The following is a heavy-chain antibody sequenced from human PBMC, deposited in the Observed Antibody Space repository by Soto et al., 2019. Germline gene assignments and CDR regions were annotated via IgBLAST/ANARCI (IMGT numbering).Heavy chain of an antibody. J-gene: IGHJ4*02. D-gene: IGHD3-9*01. CDR2: VYDNGRP. V-gene: IGHV4-59*01. CDR1: GGSISVYY. Sequence: SETLSLTCTISGGSISVYYWSWIRQSPRQGLEWIGYVYDNGRPYYSPSLKSRVTISADTSKNQISLKLTSATAADTAVYYCARGVGSSPPRYWGRGTLVTVPQ. CDR3: ARGVGSSPPRY.